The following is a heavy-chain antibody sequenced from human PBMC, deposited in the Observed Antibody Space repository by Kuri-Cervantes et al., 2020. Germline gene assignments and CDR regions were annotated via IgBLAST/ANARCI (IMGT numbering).Heavy chain of an antibody. Sequence: GGSLKISCAVSGFTFSNYAMNWVRQAPGKGLEWVSVISGSGGSTYYADSVKGRFTISRDNSKNTLYLQMNSLRAEDTAVYYCAKGTYGSGSYYAPDYWGQGTLVTVSS. CDR1: GFTFSNYA. V-gene: IGHV3-23*01. CDR2: ISGSGGST. D-gene: IGHD3-10*01. CDR3: AKGTYGSGSYYAPDY. J-gene: IGHJ4*02.